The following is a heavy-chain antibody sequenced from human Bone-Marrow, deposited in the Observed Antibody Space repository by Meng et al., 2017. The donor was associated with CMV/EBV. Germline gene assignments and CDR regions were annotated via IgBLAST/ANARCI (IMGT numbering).Heavy chain of an antibody. J-gene: IGHJ6*02. CDR2: INPNSGGT. CDR1: GYTFTGYY. Sequence: ASVKVSCKASGYTFTGYYMHWVRQAPGQGLEWMGWINPNSGGTNYAQKFQGRVTMTRDTSISTAYMELSRLRSDDTAVYYCARGGLTTPPRYYYGMDVWGQGTTVTVSS. V-gene: IGHV1-2*02. D-gene: IGHD4/OR15-4a*01. CDR3: ARGGLTTPPRYYYGMDV.